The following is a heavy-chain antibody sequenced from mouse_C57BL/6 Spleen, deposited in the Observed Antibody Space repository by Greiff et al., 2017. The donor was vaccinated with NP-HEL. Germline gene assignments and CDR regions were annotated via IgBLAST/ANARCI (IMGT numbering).Heavy chain of an antibody. V-gene: IGHV5-17*01. CDR2: ISSGSSTI. Sequence: EVQLQESGGGLVKPGGSLKLSCAASGFTFSDYGMHWVRQAPEKGLEWVAYISSGSSTIYYAETVKGRFTISRDNAKNTLFLQMTSLRSEDTAMYYCARGGTKGYYFDYWGQGTTLTVSS. CDR3: ARGGTKGYYFDY. CDR1: GFTFSDYG. J-gene: IGHJ2*01. D-gene: IGHD3-3*01.